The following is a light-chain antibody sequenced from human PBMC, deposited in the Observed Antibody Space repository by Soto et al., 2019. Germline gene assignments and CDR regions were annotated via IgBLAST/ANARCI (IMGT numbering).Light chain of an antibody. J-gene: IGKJ4*01. Sequence: EVVLTQSPATLSLSPGERATLSCRASQSVSSYLAWYQQKPDQTPRLLIYDASNRATGIPARFSGSGSGTEFTLTISSLEPEDFAVYYCQQHSTWPPAVGVGTKVESK. CDR3: QQHSTWPPA. V-gene: IGKV3-11*01. CDR2: DAS. CDR1: QSVSSY.